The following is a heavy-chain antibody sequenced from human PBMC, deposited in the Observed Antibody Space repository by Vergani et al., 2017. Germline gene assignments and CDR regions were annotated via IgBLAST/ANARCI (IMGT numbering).Heavy chain of an antibody. Sequence: EVQLVESGGGLVQPGGSLRLSCAASGFTFSSYSMNWVRQAPGKGLEWVSYISSSSSTIYYADSVKGRFTISRDNAKYSLYLQMNRLRAEDTAVYYCAGPITIVRGVMFDPWGQGTLVTVSS. CDR3: AGPITIVRGVMFDP. D-gene: IGHD3-10*01. V-gene: IGHV3-48*04. J-gene: IGHJ5*02. CDR2: ISSSSSTI. CDR1: GFTFSSYS.